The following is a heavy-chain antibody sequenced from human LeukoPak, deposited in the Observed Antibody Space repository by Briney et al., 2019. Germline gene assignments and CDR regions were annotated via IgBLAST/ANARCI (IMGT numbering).Heavy chain of an antibody. Sequence: GGSLRLSCAASGFTFSSYAMSWVRQAPGKGLEWVSGISGSGGSTYYADSVKGRFTISRDNSKNTLYLQMNSLRAEDTAVYYCARLPRYVFVDCWFDPWGQGTLVSVSS. D-gene: IGHD2-21*01. J-gene: IGHJ5*02. CDR1: GFTFSSYA. CDR3: ARLPRYVFVDCWFDP. CDR2: ISGSGGST. V-gene: IGHV3-23*01.